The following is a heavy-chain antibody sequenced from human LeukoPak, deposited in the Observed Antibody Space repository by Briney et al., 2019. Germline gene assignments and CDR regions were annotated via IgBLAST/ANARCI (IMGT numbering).Heavy chain of an antibody. V-gene: IGHV1-2*02. CDR3: ARGRITMVRGAKGYNCFAP. J-gene: IGHJ5*02. Sequence: ASVKVSCKASGYTFTGYYMHWVRQAPGQGLEWMGWINPNSGGTNYAQKFQGRVTMTRDTSISTAYMELSRLRSDDTAVYYCARGRITMVRGAKGYNCFAPWGQGPLVTVSS. CDR1: GYTFTGYY. CDR2: INPNSGGT. D-gene: IGHD3-10*01.